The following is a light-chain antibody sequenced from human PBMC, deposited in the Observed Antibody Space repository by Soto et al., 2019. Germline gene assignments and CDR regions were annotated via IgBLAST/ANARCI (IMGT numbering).Light chain of an antibody. CDR1: QSITTW. CDR3: QQYYNYPET. CDR2: DAS. V-gene: IGKV1-5*01. J-gene: IGKJ1*01. Sequence: DIQMTQSPSTLSAPVGDRVTITCRASQSITTWLAWYQQKPGKAPKLLIYDASSLVSGVPSRFSGSGSGTEFTLTISSLQPDDFATYYCQQYYNYPETFGQGTKVDIK.